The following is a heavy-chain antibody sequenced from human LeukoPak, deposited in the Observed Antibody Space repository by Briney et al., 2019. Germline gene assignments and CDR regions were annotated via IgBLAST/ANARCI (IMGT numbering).Heavy chain of an antibody. CDR2: IRYDGSNK. J-gene: IGHJ4*02. CDR3: AKVKDGIVGAFDY. Sequence: GGSLRPSCAASGFTFSSYGMHWVRQAPGKGLEWVAFIRYDGSNKYYADSVKGRFTISRDNSKNTLYLQMNSLRAEDTAVYYCAKVKDGIVGAFDYWGQGTLVTVSS. CDR1: GFTFSSYG. V-gene: IGHV3-30*02. D-gene: IGHD1-26*01.